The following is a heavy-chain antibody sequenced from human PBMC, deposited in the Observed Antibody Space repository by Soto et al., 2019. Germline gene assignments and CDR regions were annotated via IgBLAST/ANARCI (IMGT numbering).Heavy chain of an antibody. V-gene: IGHV4-39*07. CDR1: GGSISSGGYY. J-gene: IGHJ1*01. CDR3: ARGRGGVRH. Sequence: PSETLSLTCTVSGGSISSGGYYWSWIRQPPGKGLEWIGELNDSGSTNYNASLKSRVSISIDTSKNQFSLKLTSVTAADTAVYYCARGRGGVRHWGQGTLVTVSS. D-gene: IGHD3-10*01. CDR2: LNDSGST.